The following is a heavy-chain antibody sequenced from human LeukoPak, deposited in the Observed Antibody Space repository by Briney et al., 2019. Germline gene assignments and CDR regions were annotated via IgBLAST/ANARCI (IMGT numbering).Heavy chain of an antibody. CDR2: IYYSGST. V-gene: IGHV4-39*01. Sequence: SETLSLTCTVSGGSISSSSYYWGWIRQPPGKGLEWIGSIYYSGSTYYNPSLKSRVTISVDTSKNQFSLKLSSVTAADTAVYYCARHPRGAARPGYYYYYYMDVWGKGTTVTVSS. D-gene: IGHD6-6*01. CDR3: ARHPRGAARPGYYYYYYMDV. J-gene: IGHJ6*03. CDR1: GGSISSSSYY.